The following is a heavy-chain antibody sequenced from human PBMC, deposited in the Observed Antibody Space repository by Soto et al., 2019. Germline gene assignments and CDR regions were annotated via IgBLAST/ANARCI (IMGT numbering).Heavy chain of an antibody. J-gene: IGHJ5*02. CDR1: GFTLSSNY. CDR3: ARGLAVAAS. Sequence: GGSLRLSCAASGFTLSSNYMSWVRQAPGKGLERGSIIYSGGSKNYTESVKSRITISRKKSKNTLYLQMNILRAEDTAVYYCARGLAVAASWGQGTLVTVSS. D-gene: IGHD6-19*01. V-gene: IGHV3-53*01. CDR2: IYSGGSK.